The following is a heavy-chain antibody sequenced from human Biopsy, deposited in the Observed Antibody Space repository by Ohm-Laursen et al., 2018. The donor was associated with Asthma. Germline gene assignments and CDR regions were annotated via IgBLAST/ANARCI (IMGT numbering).Heavy chain of an antibody. V-gene: IGHV4-34*01. D-gene: IGHD2-2*01. CDR1: GGSFSGYY. Sequence: SGTLSLTCAVYGGSFSGYYWSWIRQPPGKGLEWIGEINHSGSTNYNPSLKSRVTISVDTSKNQFSLKLSSVTAADTAVYYCARVVGGYCSSTSCYGGYYYGMDVWGQGTTVTVSS. CDR3: ARVVGGYCSSTSCYGGYYYGMDV. CDR2: INHSGST. J-gene: IGHJ6*02.